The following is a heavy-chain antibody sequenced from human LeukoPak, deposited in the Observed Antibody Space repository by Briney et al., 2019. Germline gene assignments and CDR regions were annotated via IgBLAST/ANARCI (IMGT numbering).Heavy chain of an antibody. V-gene: IGHV1-2*02. J-gene: IGHJ4*02. CDR2: INPNSGGT. Sequence: ASVKVSCKASGYTFAAYYMHWVRQAPGQGFEWMGWINPNSGGTNSAHKFQGRVTMTRDTSISTAYMELMNLRSDDTAVYYCARGRLDYWGQGTLVTVSS. CDR3: ARGRLDY. CDR1: GYTFAAYY.